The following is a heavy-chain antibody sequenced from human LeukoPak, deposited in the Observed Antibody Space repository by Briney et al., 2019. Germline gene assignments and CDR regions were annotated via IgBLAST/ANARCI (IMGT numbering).Heavy chain of an antibody. CDR3: ARDSTWFGESTMGVDP. CDR1: GYTFTSYY. J-gene: IGHJ5*02. V-gene: IGHV1-46*01. CDR2: INPGGGST. D-gene: IGHD3-10*01. Sequence: ASAKVSCKASGYTFTSYYMHWVRQAPGQGLEWMGIINPGGGSTSYAQKFQGRVTMTRDTSTSTVYMELSSLRSEDTAVYYCARDSTWFGESTMGVDPWGQGTLVTVSS.